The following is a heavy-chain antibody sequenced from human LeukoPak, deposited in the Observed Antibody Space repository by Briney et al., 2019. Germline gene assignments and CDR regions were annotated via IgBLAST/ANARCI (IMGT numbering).Heavy chain of an antibody. V-gene: IGHV3-30*18. CDR3: AKGGTVTTSFRKFSYYYMDV. J-gene: IGHJ6*03. Sequence: GGSLRLSCAASGFTLSSYAMSWVRQAPGKGLEWVAVISYDGSNKYYADSVKGRFTISRDNSKNTLYLQMNSLRAEDTAVYYCAKGGTVTTSFRKFSYYYMDVWGKGTTVTVSS. CDR1: GFTLSSYA. D-gene: IGHD4-17*01. CDR2: ISYDGSNK.